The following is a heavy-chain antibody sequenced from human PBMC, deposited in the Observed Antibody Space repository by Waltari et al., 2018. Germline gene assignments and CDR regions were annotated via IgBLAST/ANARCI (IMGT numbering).Heavy chain of an antibody. CDR1: GFPFRNAW. CDR2: IKNKADGGTT. CDR3: TTDPVLTAFDY. Sequence: EVQLVESGGGLVKPGGSLRLSCGASGFPFRNAWMSWVRQAPGKGLEWVGRIKNKADGGTTDYATPVKGRFSISRDDSKSTLYLQMNTLKSEDTAVYYCTTDPVLTAFDYRGQGTLVTVSS. J-gene: IGHJ4*02. D-gene: IGHD2-15*01. V-gene: IGHV3-15*01.